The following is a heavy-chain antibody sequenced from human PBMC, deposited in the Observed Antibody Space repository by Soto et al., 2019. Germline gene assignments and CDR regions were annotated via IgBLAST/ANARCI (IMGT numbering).Heavy chain of an antibody. CDR2: IYWDDAK. V-gene: IGHV2-5*02. J-gene: IGHJ3*02. Sequence: QITLKESGPTLVKPTQTLTLTCTFSGFSLSTSGVAVGWIRQPPGKALEWLALIYWDDAKRYSPSLRSRLTIAKDTSKNQVVLTMTNMDPVETATYYCAHRIDPGGNPDAFDIWGQGKMVTVSS. CDR1: GFSLSTSGVA. CDR3: AHRIDPGGNPDAFDI. D-gene: IGHD2-15*01.